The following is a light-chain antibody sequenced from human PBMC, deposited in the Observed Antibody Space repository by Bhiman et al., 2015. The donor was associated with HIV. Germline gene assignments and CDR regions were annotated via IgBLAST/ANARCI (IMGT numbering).Light chain of an antibody. J-gene: IGLJ1*01. CDR1: SSNVGINA. CDR2: DVS. V-gene: IGLV2-14*03. CDR3: SSYTSSSTYV. Sequence: QSVLTQPPSASGTPGQRVTISCSGSSSNVGINAVSWYLQHPGKAPKLMIYDVSNRPSGVSNRFSGSKSGNTASLTISGLQAEDEADYYCSSYTSSSTYVFGTGTNVTVL.